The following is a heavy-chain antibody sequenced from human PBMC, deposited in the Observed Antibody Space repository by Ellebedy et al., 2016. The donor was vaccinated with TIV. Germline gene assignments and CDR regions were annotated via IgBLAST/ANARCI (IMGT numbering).Heavy chain of an antibody. CDR3: PRHSIVGATSWFDP. D-gene: IGHD1-26*01. J-gene: IGHJ5*02. Sequence: GESLKISCKGSGYSFNSYWIGWVRQMPGKGLEWMGRIYPGDSDTIYSPSFQGQVTISADKSIGTAYLQWRSLKASDTAMYYCPRHSIVGATSWFDPWGQGTLVTVSS. V-gene: IGHV5-51*01. CDR2: IYPGDSDT. CDR1: GYSFNSYW.